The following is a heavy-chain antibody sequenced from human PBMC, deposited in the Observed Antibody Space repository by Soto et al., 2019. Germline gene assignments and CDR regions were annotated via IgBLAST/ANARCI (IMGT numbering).Heavy chain of an antibody. CDR3: ARGSIAALMGWFDP. J-gene: IGHJ5*02. D-gene: IGHD6-6*01. V-gene: IGHV1-2*04. Sequence: ASVKVSCKASGYTFTAYYMHWVRQAPGQGLEWMGWINPNSGGTNYAQKFQGWVTMTRDTSISTAYMELSRLRSDDTAVYYCARGSIAALMGWFDPWGQGTLVTVS. CDR1: GYTFTAYY. CDR2: INPNSGGT.